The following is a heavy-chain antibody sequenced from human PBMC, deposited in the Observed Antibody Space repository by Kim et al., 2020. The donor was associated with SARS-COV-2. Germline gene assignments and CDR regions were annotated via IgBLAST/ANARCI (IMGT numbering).Heavy chain of an antibody. J-gene: IGHJ4*02. D-gene: IGHD1-26*01. V-gene: IGHV1-69*13. CDR3: ARSAGATTSDVGFDY. Sequence: SVKVSCKASGGTFSSYAISWVRQAPGQGLEWMGGIIPIFGTANYAQKFQGRVTITADESTSTAYMELSSLRSEDTAVYYCARSAGATTSDVGFDYWGQGTLVTVSS. CDR1: GGTFSSYA. CDR2: IIPIFGTA.